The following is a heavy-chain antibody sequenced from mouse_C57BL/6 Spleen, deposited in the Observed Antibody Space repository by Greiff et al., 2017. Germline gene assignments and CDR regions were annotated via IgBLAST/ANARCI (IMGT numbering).Heavy chain of an antibody. D-gene: IGHD2-3*01. CDR3: ARPYDSYYGGYFDV. Sequence: EVQLVESGGDLVKPGGSLKLSCAASGFTFSSYGMSWVRQTPDKRLEWVATISSGGSYTYYPDSVKGRFTISRDNAKNTLYLQMISLKSDDTAMYYCARPYDSYYGGYFDVWGTGTTVTVSS. CDR1: GFTFSSYG. J-gene: IGHJ1*03. V-gene: IGHV5-6*01. CDR2: ISSGGSYT.